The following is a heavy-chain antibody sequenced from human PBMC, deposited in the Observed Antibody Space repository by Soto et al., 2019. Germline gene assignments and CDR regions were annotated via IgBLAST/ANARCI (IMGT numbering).Heavy chain of an antibody. V-gene: IGHV4-59*01. CDR2: IYYSGST. CDR3: ARVPGKGSHVRGLRFAP. D-gene: IGHD3-10*01. CDR1: GGSISSYY. J-gene: IGHJ5*02. Sequence: QVQLQESGPGLVKPSETLSLTCTVSGGSISSYYWSWIRQPPGMGLEWIGYIYYSGSTNYNPSLKSRVSIAGDTSNNQFSLELSSVTAADRPVYDCARVPGKGSHVRGLRFAPWGQGTLVTVCS.